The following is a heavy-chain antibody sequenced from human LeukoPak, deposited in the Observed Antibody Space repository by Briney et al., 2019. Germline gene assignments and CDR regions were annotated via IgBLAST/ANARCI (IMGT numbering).Heavy chain of an antibody. CDR2: IIPIFGTA. CDR1: GGTFSSYA. J-gene: IGHJ3*02. Sequence: SVKVSCKASGGTFSSYAISWVRQAPGQGLEWMGRIIPIFGTANYAQKFQGRVAITTDESTSTAYMELSSLRSEDTAVYYCASPSVAGTWFLIWGQGTMVTVSS. V-gene: IGHV1-69*05. D-gene: IGHD6-19*01. CDR3: ASPSVAGTWFLI.